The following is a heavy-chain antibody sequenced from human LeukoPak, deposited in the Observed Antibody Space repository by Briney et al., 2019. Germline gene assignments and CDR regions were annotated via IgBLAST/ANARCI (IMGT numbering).Heavy chain of an antibody. J-gene: IGHJ4*02. Sequence: PGGSLRLSCAASGFTFRSSAMHWVRQAPGKGLEWVAVTSYDGRNKYYADSAKGRFTISRDNSKNTLYLQMNSLRPEGTAVYYCARDGYGLDTPMVSTNFDYWGQGTLVTVSS. CDR2: TSYDGRNK. CDR1: GFTFRSSA. CDR3: ARDGYGLDTPMVSTNFDY. D-gene: IGHD5-18*01. V-gene: IGHV3-30*04.